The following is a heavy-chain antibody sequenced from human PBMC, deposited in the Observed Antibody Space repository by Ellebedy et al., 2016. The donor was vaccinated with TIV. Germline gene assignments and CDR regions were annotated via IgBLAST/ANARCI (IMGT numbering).Heavy chain of an antibody. CDR2: INQEGGEK. Sequence: PGGSLRLSCAASGFTISRHWMSWVRQGPGKGLEWVANINQEGGEKNYVDSVRGRFTISRDNAKNSLYLQMNSLRAEDTAVYYCARLIGGTCQCAFDIWGQGTMVTVSS. CDR3: ARLIGGTCQCAFDI. D-gene: IGHD2-15*01. V-gene: IGHV3-7*01. CDR1: GFTISRHW. J-gene: IGHJ3*02.